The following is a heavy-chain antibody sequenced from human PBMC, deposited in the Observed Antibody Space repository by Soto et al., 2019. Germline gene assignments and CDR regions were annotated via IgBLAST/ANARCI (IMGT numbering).Heavy chain of an antibody. J-gene: IGHJ4*02. Sequence: QVQLQESGPGLVKPSQTLSLTCAVSGVSINTGGYSWNWIRQSPGKALEWMGHIYQSGSTYYKPSLKGRITISVDMSNNDFSLEVTSVTPADTAVYFCARGDYNDYFDFWGQGALFTVSS. CDR1: GVSINTGGYS. V-gene: IGHV4-30-2*06. CDR2: IYQSGST. CDR3: ARGDYNDYFDF. D-gene: IGHD4-4*01.